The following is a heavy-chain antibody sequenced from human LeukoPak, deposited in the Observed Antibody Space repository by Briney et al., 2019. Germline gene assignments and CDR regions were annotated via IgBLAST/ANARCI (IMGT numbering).Heavy chain of an antibody. J-gene: IGHJ4*02. CDR2: ISYDVTHK. CDR1: GFTFSTYA. V-gene: IGHV3-30-3*01. Sequence: PGRSLRLSCAASGFTFSTYAMHWVRQAPGKGLEWVALISYDVTHKYYADSVKGRFSISRDDSMNTAYLQMNSLKTEDTAVYYCTSGKDCSGDCSVDYWGQGTLVTVSS. D-gene: IGHD2-21*02. CDR3: TSGKDCSGDCSVDY.